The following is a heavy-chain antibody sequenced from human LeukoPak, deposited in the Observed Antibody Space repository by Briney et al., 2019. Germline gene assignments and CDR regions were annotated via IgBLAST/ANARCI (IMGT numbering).Heavy chain of an antibody. CDR1: GFTFSSYG. CDR2: IRYDGSNN. Sequence: PGGSLRLSCAASGFTFSSYGMHWVRQPPGKGLEWVAFIRYDGSNNYYADSVKGRFTISRDNSMNTLQPQMNSLRAEDTAVYYCAKAQLVDTAMVPFDYWGQGTLVTVSS. V-gene: IGHV3-30*02. D-gene: IGHD5-18*01. J-gene: IGHJ4*02. CDR3: AKAQLVDTAMVPFDY.